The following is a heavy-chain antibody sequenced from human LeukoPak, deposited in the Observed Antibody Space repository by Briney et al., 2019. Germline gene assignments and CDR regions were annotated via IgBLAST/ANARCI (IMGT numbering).Heavy chain of an antibody. J-gene: IGHJ6*02. Sequence: SVKVSCKASGYTFTSYGISWVRQAPGQGLEWMGRIIPMLGTVNYAQKFQGRVTIIADKFTSTAYMELSSLRSEDTAVYYCARDQKVGATPYFGMDVWGQGTTVTVSS. D-gene: IGHD1-26*01. CDR1: GYTFTSYG. CDR2: IIPMLGTV. V-gene: IGHV1-69*04. CDR3: ARDQKVGATPYFGMDV.